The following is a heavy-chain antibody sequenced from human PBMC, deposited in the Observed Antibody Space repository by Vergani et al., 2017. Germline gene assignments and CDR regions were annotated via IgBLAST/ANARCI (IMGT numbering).Heavy chain of an antibody. CDR1: GYTFTSYG. J-gene: IGHJ4*02. CDR2: INPSGGST. V-gene: IGHV1-46*03. CDR3: ARDSTQAEGYTLDY. Sequence: VQLVQSGAEVKKPGESLKISCKGSGYTFTSYGISWVRQAPGQGLEWMGIINPSGGSTSYAQKFQGRVTMTRDTSTSTVYMELSSLRSEDTAVYYCARDSTQAEGYTLDYWGQGTLVTVSS. D-gene: IGHD2/OR15-2a*01.